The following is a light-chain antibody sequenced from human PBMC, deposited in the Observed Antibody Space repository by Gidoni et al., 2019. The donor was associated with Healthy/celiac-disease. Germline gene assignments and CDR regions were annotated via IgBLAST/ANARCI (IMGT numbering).Light chain of an antibody. J-gene: IGKJ1*01. Sequence: DIQMTQSPSSLSASVGDRVTITCRASQSISSYLNWYQQKRGKAPKLLIYAASSLQSGVPSRFSGSGSGTDFTLTISSLQPEDFATYYCQQSYSTPRGTFGQGTKVEIK. CDR2: AAS. V-gene: IGKV1-39*01. CDR1: QSISSY. CDR3: QQSYSTPRGT.